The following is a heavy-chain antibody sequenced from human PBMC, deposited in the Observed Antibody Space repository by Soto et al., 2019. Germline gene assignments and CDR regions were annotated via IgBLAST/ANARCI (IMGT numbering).Heavy chain of an antibody. J-gene: IGHJ4*02. CDR1: GFSLTTSGVG. D-gene: IGHD1-1*01. Sequence: QITLKESGPTLVKPTQTLTLTCTVSGFSLTTSGVGVGWISRPPGKALEWLALIYWDDDKRYSPSLKSRLTITKDTSKNQVVLTMTNMDPVDTATYYCAHRLEIAITGTLDYWGQGTLVTVSS. V-gene: IGHV2-5*02. CDR2: IYWDDDK. CDR3: AHRLEIAITGTLDY.